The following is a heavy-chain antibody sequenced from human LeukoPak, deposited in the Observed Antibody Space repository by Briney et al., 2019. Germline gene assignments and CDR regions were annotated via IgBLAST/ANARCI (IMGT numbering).Heavy chain of an antibody. CDR1: GGSISSGGYY. J-gene: IGHJ4*02. V-gene: IGHV4-31*03. CDR2: IYYSGST. Sequence: SQTLSPTCTVSGGSISSGGYYWSWIRQHPGKGLEWIGYIYYSGSTYYNPSLKSRVTISVDTSKNPFSLKLSSVTAADTAVYYCARSTRDIVATIDDWGQGTLVTVSS. CDR3: ARSTRDIVATIDD. D-gene: IGHD5-12*01.